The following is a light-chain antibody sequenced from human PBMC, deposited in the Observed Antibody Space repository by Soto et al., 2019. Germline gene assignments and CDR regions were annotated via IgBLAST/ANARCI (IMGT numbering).Light chain of an antibody. J-gene: IGKJ2*01. CDR1: QSVSSSY. V-gene: IGKV3-20*01. CDR3: QQYGSSPSMYT. CDR2: GAS. Sequence: EIVLTQSPGTLSLSPGERATLSCRASQSVSSSYLAWYQQKPGQAPRLLIYGASSRATGIPDRFSGSGSGTDITLTISRLEPEDSAVYYCQQYGSSPSMYTFGQGTKLEIK.